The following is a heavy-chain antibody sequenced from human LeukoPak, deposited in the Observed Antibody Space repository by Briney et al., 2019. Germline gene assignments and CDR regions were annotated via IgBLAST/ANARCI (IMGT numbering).Heavy chain of an antibody. CDR3: ARDQGFGPTNYYYYGMDV. CDR1: GGTFSSYA. J-gene: IGHJ6*02. CDR2: IIPIFGIA. D-gene: IGHD3-10*01. Sequence: SVSVSCTASGGTFSSYAISWVRQAPGQGLEWMGRIIPIFGIANYAQKFQGRVTITADKSTSTAYMELSSLRSEDTAVYYCARDQGFGPTNYYYYGMDVWGQGTTVTVSS. V-gene: IGHV1-69*04.